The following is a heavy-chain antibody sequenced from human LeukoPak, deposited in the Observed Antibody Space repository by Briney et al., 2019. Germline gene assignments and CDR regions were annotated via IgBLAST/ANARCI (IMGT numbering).Heavy chain of an antibody. V-gene: IGHV3-48*01. Sequence: GGSLRLSCAASGFTFSSYTMNWVRQAPGKGLEWVSYISSSTGTIYYADSVKGRFTISRDNSRNTLYLQMNSLRVEDTAVYYCASRGTTGSWGQGTLVTVSS. CDR1: GFTFSSYT. D-gene: IGHD1-1*01. CDR3: ASRGTTGS. J-gene: IGHJ5*02. CDR2: ISSSTGTI.